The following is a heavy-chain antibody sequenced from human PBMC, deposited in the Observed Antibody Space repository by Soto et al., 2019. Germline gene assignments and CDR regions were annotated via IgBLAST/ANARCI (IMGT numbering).Heavy chain of an antibody. CDR2: IIPILGIA. CDR3: ARVDGIVAAAGGYYGMDV. D-gene: IGHD1-26*01. J-gene: IGHJ6*02. CDR1: GGTFSSYT. Sequence: QVQLVQSGAEVKKPGSSVKVSCKASGGTFSSYTISWVRQAPGQGLEWMGRIIPILGIANYAQKFQGRVTITADXXTXTXXMELSSLRSEDTVVYYCARVDGIVAAAGGYYGMDVWGQGTTVTVSS. V-gene: IGHV1-69*02.